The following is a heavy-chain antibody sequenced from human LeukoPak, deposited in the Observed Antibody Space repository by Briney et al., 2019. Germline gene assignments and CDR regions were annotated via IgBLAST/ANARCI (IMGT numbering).Heavy chain of an antibody. D-gene: IGHD3-3*01. CDR1: GGSISSGSDY. J-gene: IGHJ6*03. V-gene: IGHV4-61*02. Sequence: PSQTLSLTCTVSGGSISSGSDYWSWIRQPAGKGLEWIGRIYTGGSTYYNPSLKRRVTISVDTSRNQFSLKLSSVTAADTAVYYCAKELLQFYYMDVWGKGTTVTVSS. CDR3: AKELLQFYYMDV. CDR2: IYTGGST.